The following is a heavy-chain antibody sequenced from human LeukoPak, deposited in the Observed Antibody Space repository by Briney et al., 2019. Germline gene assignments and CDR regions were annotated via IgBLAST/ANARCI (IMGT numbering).Heavy chain of an antibody. D-gene: IGHD2-2*02. CDR3: AKDFIVVVPAAIERDAFDI. CDR2: ISGSAGST. V-gene: IGHV3-23*01. Sequence: PGGSLRLSCAASGFTFSSYAMSWVRQAPGKGLEWVSGISGSAGSTYYADSVKGRFTISRDNSKNTLYLQMNSMRVEDTAVYYCAKDFIVVVPAAIERDAFDIWGQGTMVTVSS. CDR1: GFTFSSYA. J-gene: IGHJ3*02.